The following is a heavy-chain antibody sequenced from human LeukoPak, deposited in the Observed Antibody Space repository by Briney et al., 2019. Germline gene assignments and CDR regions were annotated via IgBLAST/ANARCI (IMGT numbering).Heavy chain of an antibody. CDR3: ASSLLLSKWEPPYYFDY. J-gene: IGHJ4*02. V-gene: IGHV4-61*08. CDR1: GGSISSGDYY. Sequence: PSETLSLTCTVSGGSISSGDYYWSWIRQPPGKGLEWIGYIYYSGSTNYNPSLKSRVTISVDTSKNQFSLKLSSVTAADTAVYYCASSLLLSKWEPPYYFDYWGQGTLVTVSS. CDR2: IYYSGST. D-gene: IGHD2/OR15-2a*01.